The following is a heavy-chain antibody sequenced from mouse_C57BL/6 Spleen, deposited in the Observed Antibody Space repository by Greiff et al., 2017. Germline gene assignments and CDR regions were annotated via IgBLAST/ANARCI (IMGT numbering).Heavy chain of an antibody. V-gene: IGHV1-69*01. CDR1: GYTFTSYW. D-gene: IGHD1-1*01. CDR3: ARGDGSSYGGYFDV. Sequence: QVQLQQPGAELVMPGASVKLSCKASGYTFTSYWMHWVKQRPGQGLEWIGEIDPSDSYTNYNPKFKGKSTLTVDKSSSTAYMQLSSLTSEDSAVYYCARGDGSSYGGYFDVCGTGTTVTVSS. J-gene: IGHJ1*03. CDR2: IDPSDSYT.